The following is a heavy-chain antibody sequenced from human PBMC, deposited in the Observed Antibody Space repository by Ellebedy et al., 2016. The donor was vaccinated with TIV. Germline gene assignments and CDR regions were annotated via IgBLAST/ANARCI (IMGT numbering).Heavy chain of an antibody. CDR2: IYYSGST. V-gene: IGHV4-59*08. Sequence: MPSETLSLTCTVSGGSISSYYWSWIRQHPGKGLEWIGYIYYSGSTNYNPSLKSRVTISVDTSKNQFSLKLSSVTAPDTAVYYCARQGRSRFSSFDYWGQGTLVTVSS. CDR3: ARQGRSRFSSFDY. D-gene: IGHD2-15*01. J-gene: IGHJ4*02. CDR1: GGSISSYY.